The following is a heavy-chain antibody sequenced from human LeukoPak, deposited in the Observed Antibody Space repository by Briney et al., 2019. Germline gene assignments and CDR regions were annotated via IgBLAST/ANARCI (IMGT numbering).Heavy chain of an antibody. CDR3: ARRGYYGSGTYYHFDY. CDR2: IYPGDSET. J-gene: IGHJ4*02. V-gene: IGHV5-51*01. D-gene: IGHD3-10*01. CDR1: GYSFTTYW. Sequence: GESLKISCKGSGYSFTTYWIGWVRQMPGKGLEWMGIIYPGDSETRYSPSFQGQVTISADKSISTAYLQWSSLKASDTAMYYCARRGYYGSGTYYHFDYWGQGTLVTVSS.